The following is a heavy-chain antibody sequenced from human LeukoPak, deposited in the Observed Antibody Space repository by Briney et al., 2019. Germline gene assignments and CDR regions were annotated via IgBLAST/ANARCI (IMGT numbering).Heavy chain of an antibody. D-gene: IGHD6-19*01. V-gene: IGHV3-11*06. CDR2: IISSSSLT. CDR3: ARAVGSSGRVYYFAY. Sequence: GGSLRLSCAASGFIFSDYYMSWIRQAPGKGLECVSHIISSSSLTDYADSVKGRFTISRDNAKTSLYLQMNSLRAEDTAVYYCARAVGSSGRVYYFAYWGQGTLVTVSS. CDR1: GFIFSDYY. J-gene: IGHJ4*02.